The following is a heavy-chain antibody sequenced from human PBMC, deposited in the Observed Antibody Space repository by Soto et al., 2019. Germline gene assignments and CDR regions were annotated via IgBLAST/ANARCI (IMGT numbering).Heavy chain of an antibody. CDR1: GFTFSSYA. Sequence: EVQLLESGGGWVQPGGSLRLSCAASGFTFSSYAMSWVRQAPGKGLEWGSAISGSGGSTYYADSVKGRFTISRDNSKNTLYLQMNSLRAEDTAVYYCAKDPLLWFGESRPHWGQGTLVTVSS. CDR2: ISGSGGST. V-gene: IGHV3-23*01. CDR3: AKDPLLWFGESRPH. D-gene: IGHD3-10*01. J-gene: IGHJ4*02.